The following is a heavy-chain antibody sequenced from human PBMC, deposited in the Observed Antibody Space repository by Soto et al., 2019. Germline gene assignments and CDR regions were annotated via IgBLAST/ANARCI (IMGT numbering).Heavy chain of an antibody. D-gene: IGHD1-26*01. CDR1: GGTFSSYS. CDR2: IIPILGTA. CDR3: ARDGGRHCGGIDY. V-gene: IGHV1-69*01. Sequence: QVQLVQSGAEVKKPGSSVKVSCKASGGTFSSYSINWVRQAPGQGLEWMGEIIPILGTANYAQKFQGRVTITADESTSPAYMELSSLSSEDTAVYYCARDGGRHCGGIDYWGQGTLVTVSS. J-gene: IGHJ4*02.